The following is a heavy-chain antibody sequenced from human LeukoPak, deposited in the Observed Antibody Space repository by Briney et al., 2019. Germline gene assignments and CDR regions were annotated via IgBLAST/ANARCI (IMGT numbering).Heavy chain of an antibody. Sequence: SETLSLTCTVSGGSISSYCWSWIRQTPGKGLEWIGYIYYSGSTNYNPSLKSRVTISVDTSKNQFSLKLTSVTAADTAVYYCARGLLDGYTHPAAFDIWGQGTMVTVSS. CDR1: GGSISSYC. V-gene: IGHV4-59*01. J-gene: IGHJ3*02. CDR3: ARGLLDGYTHPAAFDI. D-gene: IGHD5-24*01. CDR2: IYYSGST.